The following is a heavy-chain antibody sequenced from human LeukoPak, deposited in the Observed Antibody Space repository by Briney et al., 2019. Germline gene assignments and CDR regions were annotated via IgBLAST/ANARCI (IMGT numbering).Heavy chain of an antibody. Sequence: GESLKISCEGSGYSFTSYWIGWVRQMPGKGLEWMGIIYPGDSDTRYSPSFQGQVTISADKSISTAYLQWSSLKASDTAMYYCARRPIYCGGDCYDGGRGWFDPWGQGTLVTVSS. J-gene: IGHJ5*02. CDR3: ARRPIYCGGDCYDGGRGWFDP. D-gene: IGHD2-21*02. CDR2: IYPGDSDT. CDR1: GYSFTSYW. V-gene: IGHV5-51*01.